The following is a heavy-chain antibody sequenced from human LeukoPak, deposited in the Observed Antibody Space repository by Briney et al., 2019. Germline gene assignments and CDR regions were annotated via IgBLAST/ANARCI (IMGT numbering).Heavy chain of an antibody. CDR1: GGSISSDY. CDR2: IYYSGST. J-gene: IGHJ4*02. D-gene: IGHD3-10*01. CDR3: ARSRFGRFDY. V-gene: IGHV4-59*01. Sequence: PSETLSLTCTVSGGSISSDYWSWIRQPPGKGLEWLGYIYYSGSTNYNPSLKSRVTISVDTSKNQFSLKLASVTAADTAVYYCARSRFGRFDYWGQGTLVTVSS.